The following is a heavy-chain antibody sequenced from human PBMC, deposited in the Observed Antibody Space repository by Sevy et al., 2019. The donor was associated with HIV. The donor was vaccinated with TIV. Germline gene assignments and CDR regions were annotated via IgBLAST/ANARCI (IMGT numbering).Heavy chain of an antibody. CDR3: ARDLNSEAPEQDGYGGNFDY. CDR2: ISYDGINK. D-gene: IGHD4-17*01. V-gene: IGHV3-30*04. J-gene: IGHJ4*02. CDR1: GFTFGSYA. Sequence: GGSLRLSCAASGFTFGSYAMHWVRQAPGKGLEWVAVISYDGINKYYADSVKGRFTISRDNSKNTVYLQMKSLRAEDTAVYYCARDLNSEAPEQDGYGGNFDYWGQGTLVTVSS.